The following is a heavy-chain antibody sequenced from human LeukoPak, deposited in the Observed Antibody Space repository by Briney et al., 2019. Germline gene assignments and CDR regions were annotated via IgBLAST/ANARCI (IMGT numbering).Heavy chain of an antibody. CDR2: ISAYNGNT. D-gene: IGHD3-22*01. CDR1: GYTITSYD. J-gene: IGHJ4*02. Sequence: GASVKVSCKASGYTITSYDINWVRQAPGQGLEWRGWISAYNGNTDYAQKFQGRVTMTTDTSTSTAYMELRSLRSDDTAVYYCAREYYFDSSGYYFDYWGQGTLVTVSS. CDR3: AREYYFDSSGYYFDY. V-gene: IGHV1-18*01.